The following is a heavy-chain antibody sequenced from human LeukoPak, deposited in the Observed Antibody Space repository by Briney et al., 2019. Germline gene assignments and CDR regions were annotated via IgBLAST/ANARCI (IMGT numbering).Heavy chain of an antibody. D-gene: IGHD3-3*01. CDR3: ARLSYDFWSGYKSMPNWFDP. V-gene: IGHV5-51*01. J-gene: IGHJ5*02. CDR1: GYSFTSYW. Sequence: GESLKISCKGSGYSFTSYWIGWVRQMPGKGLEWMGIIYPGDSDTRYSPSFQGQVTISADKSISTAYLQWSSLKASDTAMYYCARLSYDFWSGYKSMPNWFDPWGQGTLVTVS. CDR2: IYPGDSDT.